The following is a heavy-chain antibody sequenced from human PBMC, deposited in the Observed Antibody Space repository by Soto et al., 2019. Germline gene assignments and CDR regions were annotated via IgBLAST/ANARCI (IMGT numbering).Heavy chain of an antibody. CDR3: AKCPLYRSTCYWNWLDP. Sequence: QVQLVESGGGVVQPGRSLRLSCAASGFTFSSYGMHWVRQAPGKGLGWVAVISYDGSNKYYADSVKGRFTISRDNSKNTLYLQLNSLRAEDTAVYYCAKCPLYRSTCYWNWLDPWGQGTLVTVSS. CDR1: GFTFSSYG. J-gene: IGHJ5*02. CDR2: ISYDGSNK. V-gene: IGHV3-30*18. D-gene: IGHD6-13*01.